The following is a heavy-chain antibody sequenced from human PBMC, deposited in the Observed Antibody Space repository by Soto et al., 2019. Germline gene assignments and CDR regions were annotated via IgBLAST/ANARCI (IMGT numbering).Heavy chain of an antibody. D-gene: IGHD3-22*01. V-gene: IGHV4-59*12. CDR3: ARDYDSSGYPDPSYYYGMDV. J-gene: IGHJ6*02. CDR1: GGSISSYY. Sequence: SETLSLTCTVSGGSISSYYWSWIRQPPGKGLEWIGYIYYSGSTYYNPSLKSRVTISVDTSKNQFSLKLSSVTAADTAVYYCARDYDSSGYPDPSYYYGMDVWGQGTTVTVSS. CDR2: IYYSGST.